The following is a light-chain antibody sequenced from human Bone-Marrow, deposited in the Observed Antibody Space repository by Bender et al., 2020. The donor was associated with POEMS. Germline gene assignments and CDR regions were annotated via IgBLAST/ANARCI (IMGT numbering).Light chain of an antibody. CDR2: SSH. Sequence: QSVLTQPPSASGTPGQRVTISCSGGSSNIGAHAVNWYQHLPGTAPKLLIYSSHRRPSVVPDRFSGSRSGTSASLDISGLQSEDEADYYCAVWDDSLNGWVFGGGTKLTVL. CDR3: AVWDDSLNGWV. J-gene: IGLJ3*02. V-gene: IGLV1-44*01. CDR1: SSNIGAHA.